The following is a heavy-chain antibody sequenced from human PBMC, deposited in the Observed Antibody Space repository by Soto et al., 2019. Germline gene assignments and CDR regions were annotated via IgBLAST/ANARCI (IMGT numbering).Heavy chain of an antibody. CDR2: IYHSGNT. V-gene: IGHV4-4*02. CDR3: ARRWGEGRVDY. D-gene: IGHD3-10*01. J-gene: IGHJ4*02. CDR1: GGSISSSNW. Sequence: QVQLQESGPGLVKPSGTLSLTCAVSGGSISSSNWWSWVRQPPGKGLEWIGEIYHSGNTNYNPSLKRRVTMAVDTSRNPFSLKLSSVTAADTAVYYCARRWGEGRVDYWGQGTLVTVSS.